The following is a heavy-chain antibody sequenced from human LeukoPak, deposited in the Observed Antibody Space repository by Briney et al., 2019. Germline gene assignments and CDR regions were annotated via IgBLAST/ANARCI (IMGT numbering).Heavy chain of an antibody. D-gene: IGHD5-18*01. CDR3: AKKVVGTAMPDH. CDR2: ISYDGSNK. Sequence: GGSLRLSCAASGFTFSSYGMHWVRQAPGKGLEWVAVISYDGSNKYYADSVKGRFTISRDNSKNTLYLQMNSLRAEDAAVYYCAKKVVGTAMPDHWGQGTLVTVSS. V-gene: IGHV3-30*18. J-gene: IGHJ4*02. CDR1: GFTFSSYG.